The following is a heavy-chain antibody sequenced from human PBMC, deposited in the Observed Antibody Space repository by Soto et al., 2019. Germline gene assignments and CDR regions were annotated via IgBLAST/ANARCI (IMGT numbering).Heavy chain of an antibody. CDR3: ARDKGLYSGYDA. CDR1: GGSISSYY. V-gene: IGHV4-59*01. D-gene: IGHD5-12*01. CDR2: IYYSGST. Sequence: SETLSLTCTVSGGSISSYYWSWIRQPPGKGLEWIGYIYYSGSTNYNPSLKSRVTISVDTSKNQFSLKLSSVTAADTAVYYCARDKGLYSGYDAWGQGTLVT. J-gene: IGHJ5*02.